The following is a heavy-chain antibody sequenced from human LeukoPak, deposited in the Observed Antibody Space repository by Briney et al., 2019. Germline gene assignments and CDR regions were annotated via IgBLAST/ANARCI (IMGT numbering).Heavy chain of an antibody. CDR2: IGGGGGIT. CDR3: AWDYVWGSLRH. Sequence: GSLRLSCAASGFTFSSYAMSWVRQAPGKGLAWVSSIGGGGGITYYADAVKGRFTISRDNSKSTVSLQMNSLRAEDTAVYYCAWDYVWGSLRHWGQGSLVTVSS. D-gene: IGHD3-16*01. V-gene: IGHV3-23*01. CDR1: GFTFSSYA. J-gene: IGHJ4*02.